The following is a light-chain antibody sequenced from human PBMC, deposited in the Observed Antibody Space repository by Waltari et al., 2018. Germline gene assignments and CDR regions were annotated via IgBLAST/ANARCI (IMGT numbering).Light chain of an antibody. CDR2: GAS. Sequence: SCRASQSIGRALIWYQQKPGQAPRLRIYGASTRATGIPDRFSGSGSGTDFSLTISRLEPEDFAVYYCQRNDRLPVTFGQGTKVEIK. CDR3: QRNDRLPVT. J-gene: IGKJ1*01. V-gene: IGKV3-20*01. CDR1: QSIGRA.